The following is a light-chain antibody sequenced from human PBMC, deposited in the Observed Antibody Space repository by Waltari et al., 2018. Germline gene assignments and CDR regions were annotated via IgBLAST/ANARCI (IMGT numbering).Light chain of an antibody. CDR3: QQYNSFPWT. Sequence: DIQMTQSPSTLSASVGERVTITCRASQTISTWLAWYQQKPGKAPKLLIYKASSLESGVPSRFSGSGSGTEFTLTISSLQPDDSATYYCQQYNSFPWTFGQGTKVQI. J-gene: IGKJ1*01. CDR1: QTISTW. CDR2: KAS. V-gene: IGKV1-5*03.